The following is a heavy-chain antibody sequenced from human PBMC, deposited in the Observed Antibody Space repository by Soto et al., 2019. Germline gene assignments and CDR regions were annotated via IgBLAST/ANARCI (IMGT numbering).Heavy chain of an antibody. D-gene: IGHD3-10*01. CDR3: ARDRGDGYKQIWYFDL. Sequence: VHLQQWGAGLLKPSETLSLTCAVYGGSFSGYYWSWIRQPPGKGLAWIGEINNGGSSNYNPSLKGRGSMSVGTSNNQFSLRLTSVTAADTAVYYCARDRGDGYKQIWYFDLWGRGTLVTVSS. CDR1: GGSFSGYY. V-gene: IGHV4-34*01. CDR2: INNGGSS. J-gene: IGHJ2*01.